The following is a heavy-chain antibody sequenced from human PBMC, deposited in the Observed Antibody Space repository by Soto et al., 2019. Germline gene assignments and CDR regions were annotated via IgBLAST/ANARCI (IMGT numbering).Heavy chain of an antibody. D-gene: IGHD1-26*01. CDR3: ARVGVGGARSLDF. CDR2: ISSNGRTI. J-gene: IGHJ4*02. V-gene: IGHV3-48*03. CDR1: GFTFSSYE. Sequence: EVQLVESGGGLVQPGGSLRLSGAASGFTFSSYEMNWVREAPGKGLEWVSYISSNGRTIDYADSVKGRFTISRDNAKKSLYLQLNSLRAEDTAVYYCARVGVGGARSLDFWGQGTLVTVSS.